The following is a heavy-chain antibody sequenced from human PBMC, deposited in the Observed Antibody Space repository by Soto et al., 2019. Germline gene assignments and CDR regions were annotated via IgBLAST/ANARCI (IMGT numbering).Heavy chain of an antibody. D-gene: IGHD6-19*01. CDR3: AKDNSSGWYTAFDI. V-gene: IGHV3-43D*04. CDR2: ISWDGGST. CDR1: GFTFDDYA. Sequence: GGSLRLSCAASGFTFDDYAMHWVRQAPGKGLEWVSLISWDGGSTYYADSVKGRFTISRDNSKNSLYLQMNSLRAEDTVLYYCAKDNSSGWYTAFDIWGQGTMVTVSS. J-gene: IGHJ3*02.